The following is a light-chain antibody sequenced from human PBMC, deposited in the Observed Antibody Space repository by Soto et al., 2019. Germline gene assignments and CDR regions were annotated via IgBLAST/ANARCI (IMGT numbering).Light chain of an antibody. Sequence: QSALTQPASVSGSPGQSITISCTGTSSDVGAYNYVSWYQHHPHKAPKLMIYDVNNRPSGVSNRFSGSKSGNTASLTISGLQAEDEADYYCSSYTRSSTLVFGTGTKLTVL. CDR3: SSYTRSSTLV. J-gene: IGLJ1*01. CDR1: SSDVGAYNY. V-gene: IGLV2-14*01. CDR2: DVN.